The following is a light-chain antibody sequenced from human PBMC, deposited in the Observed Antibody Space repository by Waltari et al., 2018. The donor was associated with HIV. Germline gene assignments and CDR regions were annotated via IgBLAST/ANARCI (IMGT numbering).Light chain of an antibody. V-gene: IGLV2-14*01. CDR1: SSDIGDYDF. CDR3: SSYAGSSMSYA. J-gene: IGLJ1*01. CDR2: EVR. Sequence: QSALTQPASVSGSPGQSLTISCTGSSSDIGDYDFVSWYQQHPGKAPKLNIFEVRNRPSGISNRFSGSKSANTASLTISGLQAEDEAHYYCSSYAGSSMSYAFGTGTKVTVL.